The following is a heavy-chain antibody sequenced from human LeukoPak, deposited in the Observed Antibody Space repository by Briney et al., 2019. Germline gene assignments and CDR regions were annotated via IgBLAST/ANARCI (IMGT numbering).Heavy chain of an antibody. D-gene: IGHD2-2*01. J-gene: IGHJ6*02. CDR1: GGFISGYY. V-gene: IGHV4-59*01. CDR3: ARDSCSSSSCYSDYYFGMDV. Sequence: SETLSLTCTVSGGFISGYYWTWIRQPPGKGLEWVGYIFYNRSTNYNPSLKSRVTISLDMSTKQFSLRLSSVTAADTAVYYCARDSCSSSSCYSDYYFGMDVWGQGTTVTVSS. CDR2: IFYNRST.